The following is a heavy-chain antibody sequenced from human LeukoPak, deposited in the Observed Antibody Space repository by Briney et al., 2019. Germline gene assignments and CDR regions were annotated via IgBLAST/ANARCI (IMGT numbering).Heavy chain of an antibody. CDR2: FSGSGGST. Sequence: GGSLRLSCAASGFTFSSYAMSWVRQAPGKGLEWVSAFSGSGGSTYYAYSVKGRFTISRDNSKNTLYLQMNSLRAEDTAVYYCAKAYDSSGYYNYFDYWGQGTLVTVSS. D-gene: IGHD3-22*01. V-gene: IGHV3-23*01. CDR1: GFTFSSYA. CDR3: AKAYDSSGYYNYFDY. J-gene: IGHJ4*02.